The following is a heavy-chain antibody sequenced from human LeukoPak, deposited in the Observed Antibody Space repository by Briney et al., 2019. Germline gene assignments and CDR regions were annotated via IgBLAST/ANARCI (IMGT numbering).Heavy chain of an antibody. J-gene: IGHJ4*02. CDR3: AKDRATVTTKAVDF. D-gene: IGHD4-17*01. CDR2: ISGSGGST. V-gene: IGHV3-23*01. Sequence: GGSLRLSCAASGFTFNNYAMSWVRQAPGKGLEWVSGISGSGGSTYYADSVKGRFTISRDNSKKTLYLQMNSLRAEDTALYYCAKDRATVTTKAVDFWGQGTLVTVSS. CDR1: GFTFNNYA.